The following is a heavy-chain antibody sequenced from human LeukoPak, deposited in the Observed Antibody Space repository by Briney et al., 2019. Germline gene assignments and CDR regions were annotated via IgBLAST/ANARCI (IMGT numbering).Heavy chain of an antibody. D-gene: IGHD2-2*01. CDR3: ARGYCSSTSCPVAYWYFDL. Sequence: ASVKVSCKDSGYTFTDYDIHWVRQAPGQGLEWMGWINPNSGGTNYAQKFQGRVTMTRDTSISTAYMELSRLRSDDTAVYYCARGYCSSTSCPVAYWYFDLWGRGTLVTVSS. CDR1: GYTFTDYD. J-gene: IGHJ2*01. CDR2: INPNSGGT. V-gene: IGHV1-2*02.